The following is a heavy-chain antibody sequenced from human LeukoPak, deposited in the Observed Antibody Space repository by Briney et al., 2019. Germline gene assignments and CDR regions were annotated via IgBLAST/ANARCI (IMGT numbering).Heavy chain of an antibody. D-gene: IGHD6-19*01. V-gene: IGHV4-38-2*02. CDR1: GYSISSGYY. J-gene: IGHJ1*01. Sequence: SETLSLTCTVSGYSISSGYYWGWIRQPPGKGLEWIGSIYHSGNTYYNPSLKSRVTISVDTSKNQFSLKLSSVTAADTAVYYCARLGSSGSAQYFQDWGQGTLVTVSS. CDR2: IYHSGNT. CDR3: ARLGSSGSAQYFQD.